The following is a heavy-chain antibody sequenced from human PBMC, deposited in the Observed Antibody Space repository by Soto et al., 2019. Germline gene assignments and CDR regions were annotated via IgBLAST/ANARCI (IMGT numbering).Heavy chain of an antibody. CDR3: ARECSGGSCYPSYYYYGMDV. D-gene: IGHD2-15*01. J-gene: IGHJ6*02. CDR1: GYAFTSYG. V-gene: IGHV1-18*04. CDR2: IIAYNGKT. Sequence: ASVKASWNASGYAFTSYGLRWVRQSPEQGLEWMGSIIAYNGKTNYAQKLQGRVTMTTDTSTSTAYMELRSLRSDETAVYYCARECSGGSCYPSYYYYGMDVWAQGTTVTVSS.